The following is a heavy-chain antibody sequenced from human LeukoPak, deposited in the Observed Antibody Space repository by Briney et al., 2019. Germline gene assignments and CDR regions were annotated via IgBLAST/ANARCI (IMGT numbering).Heavy chain of an antibody. D-gene: IGHD3-22*01. CDR2: IYYSGST. CDR1: GGSISSYY. J-gene: IGHJ4*02. CDR3: ARAAPHYYDSSAYYRFGVNYFDY. V-gene: IGHV4-59*01. Sequence: SETLSLTWTVSGGSISSYYWSWIRQPPGEGLEWIGYIYYSGSTNYNPSLKSRVTISVDTSKNQFSLKLSSVTAADTAVYYCARAAPHYYDSSAYYRFGVNYFDYWGQGTLVTVSS.